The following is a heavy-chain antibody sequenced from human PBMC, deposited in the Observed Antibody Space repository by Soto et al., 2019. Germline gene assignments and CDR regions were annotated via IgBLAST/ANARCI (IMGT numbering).Heavy chain of an antibody. CDR2: ISAYDGKT. D-gene: IGHD3-3*01. J-gene: IGHJ5*02. CDR3: ARDPHEFWTSYWFDP. CDR1: GYTFNTYG. Sequence: ASVKVSCKTSGYTFNTYGINWVRQAPGQGLELMGWISAYDGKTTYAEKFQGRVTLTTDTSTSTAYMELRSLRSDDTAIYYCARDPHEFWTSYWFDPWGQGTPVTVS. V-gene: IGHV1-18*01.